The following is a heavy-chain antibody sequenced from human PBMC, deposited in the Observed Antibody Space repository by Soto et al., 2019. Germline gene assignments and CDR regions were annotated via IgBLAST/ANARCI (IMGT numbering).Heavy chain of an antibody. Sequence: QVQLVESGGGLVKPGGSLRLSCAASGFVFSDYYMSWVHQAPGRGLEWISYISSGGRTIYYADSVKGRFTISRDNAKKSLYLQMNSLRVQDTAVYYCARDPLVVEAAMGFDDWGQGTLVTVSS. CDR3: ARDPLVVEAAMGFDD. J-gene: IGHJ4*02. D-gene: IGHD2-15*01. CDR2: ISSGGRTI. CDR1: GFVFSDYY. V-gene: IGHV3-11*01.